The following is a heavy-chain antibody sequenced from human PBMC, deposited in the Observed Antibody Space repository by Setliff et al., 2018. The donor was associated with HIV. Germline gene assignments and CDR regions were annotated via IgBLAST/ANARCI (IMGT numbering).Heavy chain of an antibody. J-gene: IGHJ3*01. Sequence: GGSLRLSCAASGFTFSNYAIHWVRQAPGKGLEWVAVISYDGNNKNYADSVKGRFTISGDNSKNTLYLQMNSLKPEDTAVYYCASSPGYCSGGSCKTDAFDVWGQGTMVTVSS. CDR3: ASSPGYCSGGSCKTDAFDV. CDR2: ISYDGNNK. CDR1: GFTFSNYA. D-gene: IGHD2-15*01. V-gene: IGHV3-30*01.